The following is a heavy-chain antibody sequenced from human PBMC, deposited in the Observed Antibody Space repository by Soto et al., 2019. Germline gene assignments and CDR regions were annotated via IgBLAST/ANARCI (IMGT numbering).Heavy chain of an antibody. CDR3: ARGWDVEQLVPDCWFDP. J-gene: IGHJ5*02. CDR2: IYHSGST. V-gene: IGHV4-30-2*01. CDR1: GGSISSGGYS. Sequence: QLQLQESGSGLVKPSQTLSLTCAVSGGSISSGGYSWSWIRQPPGKGLEWIGYIYHSGSTYYNPSLRIRVTILVDRSKNQFSLKLSSVTAADTAVYYCARGWDVEQLVPDCWFDPWGQGTLVTVSS. D-gene: IGHD6-6*01.